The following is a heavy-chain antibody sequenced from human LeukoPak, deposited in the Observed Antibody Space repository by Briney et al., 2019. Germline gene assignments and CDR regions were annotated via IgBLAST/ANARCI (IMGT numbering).Heavy chain of an antibody. CDR1: GYTFTSYD. CDR2: MNPNSGNT. Sequence: ASVKVSCKASGYTFTSYDINWVRQATGQGLEWMGWMNPNSGNTGYAQKFQGRVTMTRNTSISTAYMELSSLRSEDTAVYCCARVDIVVVPAAMTYYYYGMDVWGQGTTVTVSS. CDR3: ARVDIVVVPAAMTYYYYGMDV. D-gene: IGHD2-2*01. J-gene: IGHJ6*02. V-gene: IGHV1-8*01.